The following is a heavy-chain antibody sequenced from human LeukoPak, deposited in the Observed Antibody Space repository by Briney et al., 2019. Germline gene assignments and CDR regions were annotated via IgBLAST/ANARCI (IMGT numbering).Heavy chain of an antibody. D-gene: IGHD2-2*01. CDR3: ASKDIVVVPAAVSTVYYYYMDV. CDR2: IIPIFGTA. J-gene: IGHJ6*03. Sequence: SVKVSCKASGGTFSSYAISWVRQAPGQGLEWVGGIIPIFGTANYAQKFQGRVTITADESTSTAYMELSSLRSEDTAVYYCASKDIVVVPAAVSTVYYYYMDVWGKGTTVTVSS. V-gene: IGHV1-69*13. CDR1: GGTFSSYA.